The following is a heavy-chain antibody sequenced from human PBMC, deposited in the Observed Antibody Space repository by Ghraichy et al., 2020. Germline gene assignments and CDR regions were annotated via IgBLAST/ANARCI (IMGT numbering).Heavy chain of an antibody. CDR1: GFTFSTYD. J-gene: IGHJ3*02. D-gene: IGHD3-10*01. Sequence: GGSLRLSCAASGFTFSTYDMHWVRQVTGKGLEWVSVIGTTGDTYYSDSVRGRFTISRENAKNSLHPQMNNLGAGDTAVYYCAKEGLRGLDAFDIWGQGTMVTVSS. V-gene: IGHV3-13*01. CDR2: IGTTGDT. CDR3: AKEGLRGLDAFDI.